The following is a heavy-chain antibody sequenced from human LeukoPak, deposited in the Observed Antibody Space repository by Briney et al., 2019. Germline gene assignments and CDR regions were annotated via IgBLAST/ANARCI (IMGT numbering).Heavy chain of an antibody. Sequence: GGSLRLSCAASGFTFSAYAMNWVRQAPGKGLEWVSSIIGRGTTTFYSDSVKGRFTISRDNSKNTLYLQMNSLRAEDTAVYYCARELSIAAAGVLDYWGQGTLVTVSS. D-gene: IGHD6-13*01. J-gene: IGHJ4*02. V-gene: IGHV3-23*01. CDR3: ARELSIAAAGVLDY. CDR1: GFTFSAYA. CDR2: IIGRGTTT.